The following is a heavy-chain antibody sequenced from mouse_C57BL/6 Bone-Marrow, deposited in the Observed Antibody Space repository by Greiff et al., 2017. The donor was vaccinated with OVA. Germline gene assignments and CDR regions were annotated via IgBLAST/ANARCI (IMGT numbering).Heavy chain of an antibody. V-gene: IGHV5-16*01. Sequence: EVQVVESEGGLVQPGSSMKLSCTASGFTFSDYYMAWVRQVPEKGLEWVANINYDGSSTYYLDSLKSRFIISRDNAKNILYLQMSSLKSEDTATYYCASLYGNYGWFAYWGQGTLVTVSA. CDR3: ASLYGNYGWFAY. CDR1: GFTFSDYY. D-gene: IGHD2-1*01. J-gene: IGHJ3*01. CDR2: INYDGSST.